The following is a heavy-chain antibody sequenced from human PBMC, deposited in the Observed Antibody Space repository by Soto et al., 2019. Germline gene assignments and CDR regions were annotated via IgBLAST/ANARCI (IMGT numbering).Heavy chain of an antibody. V-gene: IGHV4-34*01. D-gene: IGHD3-3*01. CDR3: ARKKHDFWSGKYNWFDP. J-gene: IGHJ5*02. Sequence: QVQLQQWGAGLLKPSETLSLTCAVYGGSFSGYYWSWIRQPPGKGLEWIGEINHSGSTNYNPSLKSRVTISVDTSKNQFSLKLSSVTAADTAVYYCARKKHDFWSGKYNWFDPWGQGTLVTVSS. CDR1: GGSFSGYY. CDR2: INHSGST.